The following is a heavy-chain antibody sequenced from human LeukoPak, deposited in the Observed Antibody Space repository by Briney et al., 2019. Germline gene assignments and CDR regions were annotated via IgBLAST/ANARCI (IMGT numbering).Heavy chain of an antibody. CDR2: IYSGGST. D-gene: IGHD6-13*01. Sequence: GGSLRLSCAASGFTVSSDYMSWVRQAPGKGLEWVSVIYSGGSTYYADSVKGRFTISRDNSKNTLYLQMNSLRAEDTAVYYCAGDGSSSWPLGFDYWGQGTLVTVSS. J-gene: IGHJ4*02. CDR1: GFTVSSDY. CDR3: AGDGSSSWPLGFDY. V-gene: IGHV3-53*01.